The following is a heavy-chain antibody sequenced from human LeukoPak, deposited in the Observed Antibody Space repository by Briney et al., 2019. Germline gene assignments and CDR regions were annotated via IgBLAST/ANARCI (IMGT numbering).Heavy chain of an antibody. D-gene: IGHD1-26*01. V-gene: IGHV4-38-2*01. J-gene: IGHJ4*02. CDR2: IYHSGST. CDR1: GYSISSGYY. Sequence: SETLSLTCAVSGYSISSGYYWGWIRQPPGNGLEWIGSIYHSGSTYYNPSLKSRVTISVDTSKNQFSLKLNSVTAADTAVYYCARNASDSGTSYFDYWGQGTLVTVSS. CDR3: ARNASDSGTSYFDY.